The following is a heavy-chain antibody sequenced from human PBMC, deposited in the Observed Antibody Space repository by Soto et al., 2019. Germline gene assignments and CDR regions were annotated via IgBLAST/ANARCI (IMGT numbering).Heavy chain of an antibody. CDR2: IRSSSSVI. CDR3: AIDLSSGSNWYYYMDV. V-gene: IGHV3-48*01. CDR1: GFILSDCA. D-gene: IGHD3-10*02. J-gene: IGHJ6*03. Sequence: EVQLVESGGGLVQPGGSLRLSCAASGFILSDCAMNWVRQAPGKGLEWVSYIRSSSSVIDNADSVKGRFTVSRVNATNSRYIQTNSLRAEDTAVYYCAIDLSSGSNWYYYMDVWGKGTTVTVSS.